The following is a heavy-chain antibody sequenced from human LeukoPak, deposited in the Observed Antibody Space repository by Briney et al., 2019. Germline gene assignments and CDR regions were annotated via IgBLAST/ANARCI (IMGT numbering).Heavy chain of an antibody. CDR3: AMSGGWLQPSV. V-gene: IGHV4-61*01. CDR1: GGSVSSGISY. CDR2: ISDSGGS. Sequence: PSETLSLTCSVSGGSVSSGISYWSWIRQPPGEGLEWIAYISDSGGSDYNPSLRGRVTISLDTSKNQFSLKLISVTAADTAVYYCAMSGGWLQPSVWGQGTMVTVSS. J-gene: IGHJ3*01. D-gene: IGHD5-24*01.